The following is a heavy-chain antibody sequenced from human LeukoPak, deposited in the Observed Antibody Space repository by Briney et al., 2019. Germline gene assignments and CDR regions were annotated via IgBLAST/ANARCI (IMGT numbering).Heavy chain of an antibody. CDR2: ISSSSSYI. CDR3: ARDSGYDYAAFNY. V-gene: IGHV3-21*01. Sequence: PGGSLRLSCAASGFTFSSNSMNWVRQAPGKGLEWVSSISSSSSYIYYADSVKGRFTISRDNAKNSLYLLMNSLRAEDTAVYYCARDSGYDYAAFNYWGQGTLVTVSS. CDR1: GFTFSSNS. D-gene: IGHD5-12*01. J-gene: IGHJ4*02.